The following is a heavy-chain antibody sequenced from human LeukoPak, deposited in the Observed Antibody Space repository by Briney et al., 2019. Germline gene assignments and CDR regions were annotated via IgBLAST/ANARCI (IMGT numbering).Heavy chain of an antibody. CDR1: GGSISSGGYY. CDR2: IYYSGST. CDR3: ARGRDSSGIDY. V-gene: IGHV4-31*03. D-gene: IGHD3-22*01. J-gene: IGHJ4*02. Sequence: SETLSLTCTVSGGSISSGGYYWSWIRQHPGKGLEWIGYIYYSGSTYYNPSLKSRVTISVDTSKNQFSLKLSSVTAADTAVYYWARGRDSSGIDYWDQGTLVTVSS.